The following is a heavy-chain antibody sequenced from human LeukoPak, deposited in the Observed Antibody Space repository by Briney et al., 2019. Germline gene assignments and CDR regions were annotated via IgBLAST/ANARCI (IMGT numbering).Heavy chain of an antibody. D-gene: IGHD2/OR15-2a*01. V-gene: IGHV3-9*01. Sequence: PGGSLRLSCAAPGFTFDDYAMHWVRQAPGKGLEWVSGISWNGDIKGYADSVKVRFTISRDNAQNSLYLQINSLRPEDTAFYSCAKDRMGAYFTIPDYWGQGTLVTVSS. CDR3: AKDRMGAYFTIPDY. J-gene: IGHJ4*02. CDR2: ISWNGDIK. CDR1: GFTFDDYA.